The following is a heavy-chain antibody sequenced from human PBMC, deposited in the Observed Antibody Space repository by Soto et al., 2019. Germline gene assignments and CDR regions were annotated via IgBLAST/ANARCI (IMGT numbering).Heavy chain of an antibody. CDR3: ARGRDCSGGSCYWSFDY. D-gene: IGHD2-15*01. J-gene: IGHJ4*02. CDR2: IIPIFGTP. CDR1: GGTFSSYA. Sequence: QVQLVQSGAEVKKPGSSVKVSCKASGGTFSSYAISWVRQAPGQGLEWMGGIIPIFGTPNYAQKFQGRVTITADESTSKAYMELSSLRSEDTAVYYCARGRDCSGGSCYWSFDYWGQGTLVTVSS. V-gene: IGHV1-69*12.